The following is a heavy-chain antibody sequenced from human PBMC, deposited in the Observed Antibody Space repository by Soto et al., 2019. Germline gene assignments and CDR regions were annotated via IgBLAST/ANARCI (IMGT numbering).Heavy chain of an antibody. V-gene: IGHV4-61*01. CDR1: GGSVSSGSYY. CDR3: ARAHSGYDPLGMDV. CDR2: ISDTGSG. Sequence: QVQLQESGPGLVKPSETLAVTCTVSGGSVSSGSYYWSWIRQPPGKGLEWVGCISDTGSGDYKPPLKSRVTISVHTSKRQFSLRLNSVTAADTAVYYCARAHSGYDPLGMDVWGQGTKVTVSS. J-gene: IGHJ6*02. D-gene: IGHD5-12*01.